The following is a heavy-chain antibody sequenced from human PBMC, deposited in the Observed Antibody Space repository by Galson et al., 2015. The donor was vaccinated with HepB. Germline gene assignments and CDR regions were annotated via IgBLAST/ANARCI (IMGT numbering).Heavy chain of an antibody. CDR2: ISGSGGST. CDR1: GFTFSSYA. V-gene: IGHV3-23*01. CDR3: AKSKVGATVFDY. Sequence: SLRLSCAASGFTFSSYAMSWVRQAPGKGLEWVSAISGSGGSTYYADSVKGRFTISRDNSKNTLYLQMNSLRAEDTAVYYCAKSKVGATVFDYWGQGTLVTVSS. J-gene: IGHJ4*02. D-gene: IGHD1-26*01.